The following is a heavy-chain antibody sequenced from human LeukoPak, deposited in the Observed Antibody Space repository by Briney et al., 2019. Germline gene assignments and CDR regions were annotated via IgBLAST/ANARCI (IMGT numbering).Heavy chain of an antibody. CDR1: GFTFSDYY. Sequence: GGSLRLSCAASGFTFSDYYMSWIRQAPGKGLEWVSYISSSGSTIYYADSVKGRFTISRDNAKNSLYLQMNSLRAEDTAVYYCARHPPYCSSTSCRLEPAFDIWGQGTMVTVSS. CDR2: ISSSGSTI. V-gene: IGHV3-11*04. J-gene: IGHJ3*02. CDR3: ARHPPYCSSTSCRLEPAFDI. D-gene: IGHD2-2*01.